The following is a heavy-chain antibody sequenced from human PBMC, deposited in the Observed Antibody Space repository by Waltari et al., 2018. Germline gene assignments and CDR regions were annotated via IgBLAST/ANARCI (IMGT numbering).Heavy chain of an antibody. D-gene: IGHD2-21*02. CDR1: GYTFTGYY. Sequence: QVQLVQSGAEVKKPGASVTVSCKASGYTFTGYYLHWVRQAPGQGLEWMGRINPNSGGTNYAQKFQGRVTMTRDTSKNHFSLRLTSVTAADTALYYCARNLTAWTTGTFDVWGQGTMVTVSS. J-gene: IGHJ3*01. CDR3: ARNLTAWTTGTFDV. V-gene: IGHV1-2*06. CDR2: INPNSGGT.